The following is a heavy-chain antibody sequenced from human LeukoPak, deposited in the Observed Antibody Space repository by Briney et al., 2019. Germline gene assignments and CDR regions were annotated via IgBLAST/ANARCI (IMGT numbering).Heavy chain of an antibody. J-gene: IGHJ4*02. CDR1: GYFISSGYY. D-gene: IGHD3-10*01. CDR2: INHSGST. CDR3: ARLRGYSGSYSDY. V-gene: IGHV4-38-2*01. Sequence: PSETLSLTCAVSGYFISSGYYWGRIRQPPGKGLEWIGEINHSGSTNYNPSLKSRVTISVDTSKNQFSLKLSSVTAADTAVYYCARLRGYSGSYSDYWGQGTLVTVSS.